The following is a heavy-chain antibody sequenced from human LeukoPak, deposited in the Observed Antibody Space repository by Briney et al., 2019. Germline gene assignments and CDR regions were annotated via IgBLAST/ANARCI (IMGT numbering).Heavy chain of an antibody. Sequence: PGGSLRLSCAASGFTFSDYYMSWIRQPPGKGLEWIGYIYYSGSTNYNPSLKSRVTISVDTSKNQFSLKPSSVTGADTAVYYCARAPPPYSSSWDYYFDYWGQGTLVTVSS. CDR1: GFTFSDYY. V-gene: IGHV4-59*01. J-gene: IGHJ4*02. CDR2: IYYSGST. D-gene: IGHD6-13*01. CDR3: ARAPPPYSSSWDYYFDY.